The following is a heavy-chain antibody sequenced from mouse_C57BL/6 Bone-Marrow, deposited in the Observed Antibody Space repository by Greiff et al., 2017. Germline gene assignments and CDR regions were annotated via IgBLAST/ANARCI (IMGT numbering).Heavy chain of an antibody. V-gene: IGHV1-54*01. CDR1: GYAFTTYL. CDR3: ARGYYGSSSFAY. CDR2: IYPRSGNT. J-gene: IGHJ3*01. D-gene: IGHD1-1*01. Sequence: VQLQQSGAELVRPGTSVTVSCNASGYAFTTYLIEWVKQRPGQGLEWIGEIYPRSGNTYYNEKFKGKATLTADKSSSTAYMELRSLTSEDSAVYFCARGYYGSSSFAYWGQGTLVTVSA.